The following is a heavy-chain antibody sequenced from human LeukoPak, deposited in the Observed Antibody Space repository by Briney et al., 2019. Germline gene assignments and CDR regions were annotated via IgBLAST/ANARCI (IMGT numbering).Heavy chain of an antibody. CDR1: GFTFSSYA. D-gene: IGHD2-21*02. Sequence: QTGGSLRLSCAASGFTFSSYAMSWVRQAPGKGLEWVSAISGSGGSTYHADSVKGRFTISRDNSKNTLYLQMNSLRAEDTAVYYCAKDAHCGGDCYSIDEYFQHWGQGTLVTVSS. CDR2: ISGSGGST. J-gene: IGHJ1*01. V-gene: IGHV3-23*01. CDR3: AKDAHCGGDCYSIDEYFQH.